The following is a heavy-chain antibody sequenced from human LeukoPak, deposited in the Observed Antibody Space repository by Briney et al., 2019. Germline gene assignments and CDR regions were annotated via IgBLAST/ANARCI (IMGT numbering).Heavy chain of an antibody. CDR1: GGSISSSSYY. Sequence: SETLSLTCTVSGGSISSSSYYWGWIRQPPGKGLEWIGSIYYSGSTYYNPSLKSRVTISVDRSKNQFSLNLSSVTAADTAVYYCAQMQAAAGTFYFDHWGQGTLVTVSS. CDR2: IYYSGST. V-gene: IGHV4-39*07. D-gene: IGHD6-13*01. J-gene: IGHJ4*02. CDR3: AQMQAAAGTFYFDH.